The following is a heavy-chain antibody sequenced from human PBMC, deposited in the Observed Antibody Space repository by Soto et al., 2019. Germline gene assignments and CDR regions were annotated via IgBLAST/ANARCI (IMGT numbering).Heavy chain of an antibody. V-gene: IGHV4-30-4*01. D-gene: IGHD2-2*01. CDR2: IYNSGST. CDR1: GDSLRSGDYY. CDR3: ARGVDTMAFDH. Sequence: QVQLQESGPGLVKPSQTLSLTCTVSGDSLRSGDYYWSWIRQPPGKGLEWIGYIYNSGSTYYEPSLRSHLTISEDLSKNQLSLRLTAVTAAYTAVYYCARGVDTMAFDHWGQGTLVTVSS. J-gene: IGHJ5*02.